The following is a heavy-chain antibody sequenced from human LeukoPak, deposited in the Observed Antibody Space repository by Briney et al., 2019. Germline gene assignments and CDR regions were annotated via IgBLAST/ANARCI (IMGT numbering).Heavy chain of an antibody. CDR1: GFTFSSYS. Sequence: PGGSLRLSCAASGFTFSSYSMNWVRQAPGKGLEWVSFISSSSSYIYYADSVKGRFTISRDNAKNSLYLQVNSLRAEDTAVYYCARGNDYYDSSGYYYWGQGTLVTVSS. V-gene: IGHV3-21*01. CDR3: ARGNDYYDSSGYYY. J-gene: IGHJ4*02. CDR2: ISSSSSYI. D-gene: IGHD3-22*01.